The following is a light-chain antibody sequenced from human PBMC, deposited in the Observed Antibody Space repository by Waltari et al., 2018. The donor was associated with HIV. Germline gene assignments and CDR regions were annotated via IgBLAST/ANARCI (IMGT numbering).Light chain of an antibody. CDR1: QSPSGNY. CDR3: QLVFT. J-gene: IGKJ3*01. CDR2: GAS. Sequence: IVLPQSPDTLSLSPGERVTLSCRASQSPSGNYLAWYHQKPGQAPRPLIYGASHRATGIPDRFSGSGSETDFTLTISRPEPEDFAVYYGQLVFTFGPGTRVDI. V-gene: IGKV3-20*01.